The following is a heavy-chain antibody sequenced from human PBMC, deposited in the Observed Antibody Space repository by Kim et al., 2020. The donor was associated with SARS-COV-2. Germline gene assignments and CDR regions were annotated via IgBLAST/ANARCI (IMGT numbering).Heavy chain of an antibody. CDR3: ARERPLVGIAVAGTGPGY. J-gene: IGHJ4*02. D-gene: IGHD6-19*01. CDR2: INSDGSST. Sequence: GGSLRLSCAASGFTFSSYWMHWVRQAPGKGLVWVSRINSDGSSTSYADSVKGRFTISRDNAKNTLYLQMNSLRAEDTAVYYCARERPLVGIAVAGTGPGYWGQGTLVTVSS. CDR1: GFTFSSYW. V-gene: IGHV3-74*01.